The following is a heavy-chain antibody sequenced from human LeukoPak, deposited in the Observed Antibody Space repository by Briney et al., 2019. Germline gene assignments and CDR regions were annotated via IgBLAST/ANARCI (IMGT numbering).Heavy chain of an antibody. J-gene: IGHJ3*02. D-gene: IGHD3-3*01. CDR1: GFTFSNAW. CDR2: IKSKTDGGTT. CDR3: ARDDPIESITIFGVVKVSDAFDI. V-gene: IGHV3-15*01. Sequence: GGSLRLSCAASGFTFSNAWMSWVRQAPGKGLEWVGRIKSKTDGGTTDYAAPVKGTFTISRDDSKNTLYLQMNSLRAEDTAVYYCARDDPIESITIFGVVKVSDAFDIWGQGTMVTVSS.